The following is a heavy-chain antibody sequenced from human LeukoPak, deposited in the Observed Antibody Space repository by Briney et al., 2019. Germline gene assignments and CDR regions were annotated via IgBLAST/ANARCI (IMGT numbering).Heavy chain of an antibody. CDR3: ASDPRHVDYDFWSGYYRDYYMDV. Sequence: GGSLRLSCAASGFTLSSYSMNWVRQAPGKGLEWVSSISSSSSYIYYADSVKGRFTISRDNAKNSLYLQMNSLRAEDTAVYYCASDPRHVDYDFWSGYYRDYYMDVWGKGTTVTVSS. D-gene: IGHD3-3*01. CDR2: ISSSSSYI. J-gene: IGHJ6*03. CDR1: GFTLSSYS. V-gene: IGHV3-21*01.